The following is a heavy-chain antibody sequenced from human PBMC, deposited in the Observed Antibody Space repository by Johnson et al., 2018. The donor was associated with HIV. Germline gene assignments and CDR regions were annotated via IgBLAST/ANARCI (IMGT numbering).Heavy chain of an antibody. Sequence: QVQLVESGGGVVQPGRSLRLSCAASGFTFSSYGMHWVRQAPGKGLEWVAVMSGDGSDKYCADSVKGRFTISRDNSKNTLYLQMNSLRAEDTAVYYCAKTRLRFLEWYDAFDIWGQGTMVTVSS. J-gene: IGHJ3*02. CDR3: AKTRLRFLEWYDAFDI. D-gene: IGHD3-3*01. CDR1: GFTFSSYG. V-gene: IGHV3-33*06. CDR2: MSGDGSDK.